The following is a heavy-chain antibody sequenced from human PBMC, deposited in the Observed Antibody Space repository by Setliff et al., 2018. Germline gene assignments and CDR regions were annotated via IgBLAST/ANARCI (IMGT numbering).Heavy chain of an antibody. J-gene: IGHJ4*02. CDR3: ARAQSWSGGPYYFDN. D-gene: IGHD3-3*01. Sequence: GASVKVSCKASGYTFTSYDINWVRQATGPGLEWMGWMNPNSGNTGYAQKFQGRVTMTRNTSISTAYMDLSSLRFEDTAVYYCARAQSWSGGPYYFDNWGQGTLVTVSS. CDR2: MNPNSGNT. V-gene: IGHV1-8*02. CDR1: GYTFTSYD.